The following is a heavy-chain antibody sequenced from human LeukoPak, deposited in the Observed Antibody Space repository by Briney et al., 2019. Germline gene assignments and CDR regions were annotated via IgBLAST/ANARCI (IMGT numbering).Heavy chain of an antibody. CDR2: VYYTGST. J-gene: IGHJ3*02. Sequence: RPSETLSLTCAVSGGSISSSNWWSWVRQPPGKGLEWVGSVYYTGSTYHNPSLKSRVTMSIDTSRNQFSLKLSSVTAADTAMYYCAREDSGISDNAFDIWGQGTMVTISS. V-gene: IGHV4-4*02. CDR3: AREDSGISDNAFDI. CDR1: GGSISSSNW. D-gene: IGHD1-26*01.